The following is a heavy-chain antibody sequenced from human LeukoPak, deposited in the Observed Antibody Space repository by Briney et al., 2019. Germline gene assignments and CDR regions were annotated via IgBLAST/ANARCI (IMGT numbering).Heavy chain of an antibody. V-gene: IGHV4-39*07. CDR2: INHSGST. CDR1: GGSISSGDYY. CDR3: ARALYVKQYDY. D-gene: IGHD5/OR15-5a*01. J-gene: IGHJ4*02. Sequence: SETLSLTCTVSGGSISSGDYYWSWIRQPPGKGLEWIGEINHSGSTNYNPSLKSRVTISVDTSKNQFSLKLSSVTAADTAVYYCARALYVKQYDYWGQGTLVTVSS.